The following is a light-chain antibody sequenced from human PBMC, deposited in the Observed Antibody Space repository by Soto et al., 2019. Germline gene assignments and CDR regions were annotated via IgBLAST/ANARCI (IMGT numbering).Light chain of an antibody. V-gene: IGLV1-51*01. CDR2: DNN. J-gene: IGLJ1*01. CDR1: SSNIGNNY. CDR3: GTWDSSLSAYV. Sequence: QSVLTQPPSVSAAPGQKVTISCSGSSSNIGNNYVSWYQQLPGTAPKLLIYDNNKRPSGIPDRFSGSKSGTSATLGITGLQTGEEADYYCGTWDSSLSAYVFGTWTKLTVL.